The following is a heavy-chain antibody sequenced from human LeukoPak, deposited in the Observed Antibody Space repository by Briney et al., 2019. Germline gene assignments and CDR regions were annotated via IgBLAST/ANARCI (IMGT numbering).Heavy chain of an antibody. CDR3: ARDGELHSAFDI. D-gene: IGHD1-7*01. Sequence: GGSLRLSCAASGFTFSSYAMSWVRQAPGKGLEWVSVIYSGGSTYYADSVKGRFTISRDNSKNTLYLQMNSLRAEDTAVYYCARDGELHSAFDIWGQGTMVTVSS. CDR1: GFTFSSYA. V-gene: IGHV3-53*01. J-gene: IGHJ3*02. CDR2: IYSGGST.